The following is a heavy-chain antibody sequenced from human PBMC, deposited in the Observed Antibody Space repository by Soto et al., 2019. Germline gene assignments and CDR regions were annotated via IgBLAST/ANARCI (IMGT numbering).Heavy chain of an antibody. V-gene: IGHV4-59*01. J-gene: IGHJ5*02. Sequence: SETLSLTCTVSGGSISSYYWSWIRQPPGKGLEWIGYIYYSGSTNYNPSLKSRVTISVDTSKNQFSLKLSSVTAADTAVYFCARLVPGATDWFDPWGQGTQVTVS. CDR3: ARLVPGATDWFDP. CDR1: GGSISSYY. D-gene: IGHD2-2*01. CDR2: IYYSGST.